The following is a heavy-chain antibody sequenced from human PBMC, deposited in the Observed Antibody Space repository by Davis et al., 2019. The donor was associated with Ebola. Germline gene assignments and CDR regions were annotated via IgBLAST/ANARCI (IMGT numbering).Heavy chain of an antibody. J-gene: IGHJ6*02. CDR3: AGDYYGSGSYYGMDV. D-gene: IGHD3-10*01. CDR2: IGRGGST. CDR1: GGSFSGYF. V-gene: IGHV4-34*01. Sequence: SETLSLTCGVYGGSFSGYFWSWIRQSPGKGLEWLGEIGRGGSTNYNPTLKNRLTIALDTSKNQFSLRLSSVTAADTAMYYCAGDYYGSGSYYGMDVWGQGTTVSVSS.